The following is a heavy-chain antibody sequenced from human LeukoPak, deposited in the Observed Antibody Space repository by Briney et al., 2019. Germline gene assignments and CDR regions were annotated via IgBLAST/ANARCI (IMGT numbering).Heavy chain of an antibody. Sequence: ASVKVSCKASGYTFTGYYMHWVRQAPGQGLEWIGWINPNSGGTNYAQKFQGRVTMTRDTSISTAYMELSRLRSDDTAVYYCARDPEYYDFWSGYPRNYFDYWGQGTLVTVSS. D-gene: IGHD3-3*01. CDR3: ARDPEYYDFWSGYPRNYFDY. V-gene: IGHV1-2*02. CDR2: INPNSGGT. CDR1: GYTFTGYY. J-gene: IGHJ4*02.